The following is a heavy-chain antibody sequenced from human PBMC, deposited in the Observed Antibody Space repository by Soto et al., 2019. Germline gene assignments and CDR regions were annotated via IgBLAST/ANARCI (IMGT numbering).Heavy chain of an antibody. CDR2: IYTSGST. CDR3: ARDPGCSSISCYPGGWFDP. CDR1: GGSISSYY. J-gene: IGHJ5*02. D-gene: IGHD2-2*01. V-gene: IGHV4-4*07. Sequence: QVQLQESGPGLVKPSETLSLTCTVSGGSISSYYWSWIRQPAGKGLEWIGRIYTSGSTNYNPSLKSRVTMSVDTSKNQFSLKLSSVTAADTAVYYCARDPGCSSISCYPGGWFDPWGQGTLVTVSS.